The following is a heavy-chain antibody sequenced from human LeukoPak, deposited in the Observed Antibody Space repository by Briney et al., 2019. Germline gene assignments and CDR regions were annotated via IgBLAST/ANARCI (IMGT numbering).Heavy chain of an antibody. CDR1: GGSISSYY. J-gene: IGHJ4*02. Sequence: SETLSLTCTVSGGSISSYYWSWIRQPPGKGLEWIGYIYYSGSTNYNPSLKSRVTISVDTSKNQFSLKLSSVTAADTAVYYCARGGIAVAGTTYFDYWGQGTLATVSS. V-gene: IGHV4-59*01. D-gene: IGHD6-19*01. CDR3: ARGGIAVAGTTYFDY. CDR2: IYYSGST.